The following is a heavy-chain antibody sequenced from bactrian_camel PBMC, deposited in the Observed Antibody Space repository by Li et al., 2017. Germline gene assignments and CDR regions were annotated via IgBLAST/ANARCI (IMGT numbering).Heavy chain of an antibody. CDR3: AACPEAASDLQLYQSFFTGAGFRF. V-gene: IGHV3S60*01. Sequence: HVQLVESGGGSVRAEGSLTLSCVGSEFTYNQQCMAWFRQAPGKAREGVSFIRGTPFYADSVRGRFFISQDNAKKTLYLRMNILKPEDTATYYCAACPEAASDLQLYQSFFTGAGFRFWGQGTQVTVS. D-gene: IGHD4*01. J-gene: IGHJ6*01. CDR2: IRGTP. CDR1: EFTYNQQC.